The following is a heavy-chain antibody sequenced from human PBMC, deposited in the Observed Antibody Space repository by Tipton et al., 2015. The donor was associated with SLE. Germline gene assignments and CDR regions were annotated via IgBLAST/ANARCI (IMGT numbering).Heavy chain of an antibody. Sequence: SLRLSCAASGFAFSNYAMHWVRQAPGKGLDWVALISYAGNNKYYADSVKGRFTISRDNSKNTLYLQMNSLRAEDTAVYYCLGELSLGWFDPWGQGTLVTVSS. CDR3: LGELSLGWFDP. V-gene: IGHV3-30-3*01. CDR1: GFAFSNYA. D-gene: IGHD3-16*02. J-gene: IGHJ5*02. CDR2: ISYAGNNK.